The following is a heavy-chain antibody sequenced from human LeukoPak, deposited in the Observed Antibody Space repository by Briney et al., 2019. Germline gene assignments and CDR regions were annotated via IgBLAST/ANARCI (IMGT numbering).Heavy chain of an antibody. Sequence: GRSLRLSCAASGFTFSSYGMHWVRQAPGKGLEWVAVIWNDGSNQFYADSVKGRFTISRDNSKNTLYLQMNSLRAEDTAVYYCASLGYCSTNSCYEDCWGQGTLVTVSS. J-gene: IGHJ4*02. CDR3: ASLGYCSTNSCYEDC. V-gene: IGHV3-33*01. CDR2: IWNDGSNQ. D-gene: IGHD2-2*01. CDR1: GFTFSSYG.